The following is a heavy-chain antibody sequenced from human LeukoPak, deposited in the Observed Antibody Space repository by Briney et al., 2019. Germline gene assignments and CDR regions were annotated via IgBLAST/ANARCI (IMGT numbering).Heavy chain of an antibody. Sequence: GGSLRLSCAASGFTFSSYSMNWVRQAPGKGLEWVSSISSSSSYIYCADSVKGRFTISRDNAKNSLYLQMNSLRAEDTAVYYCARDLGGDTAMDYWGQGTLVTVSS. CDR2: ISSSSSYI. D-gene: IGHD5-18*01. V-gene: IGHV3-21*01. CDR3: ARDLGGDTAMDY. CDR1: GFTFSSYS. J-gene: IGHJ4*02.